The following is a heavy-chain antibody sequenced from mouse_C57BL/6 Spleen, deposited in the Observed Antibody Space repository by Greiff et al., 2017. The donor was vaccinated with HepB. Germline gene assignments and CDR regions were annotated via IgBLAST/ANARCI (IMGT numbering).Heavy chain of an antibody. V-gene: IGHV14-4*01. CDR2: IDPENGDT. CDR1: GFNIKDYY. Sequence: EVKVVESGAELVRPGASVKLSCTASGFNIKDYYMHWVKQRPEQGLEWIGWIDPENGDTEYASKFQGKATITADTSSNTAYLQLSSLTSEDTAVYYCTSEDYDGTGYFDVWGTGTTVTVSS. D-gene: IGHD2-4*01. CDR3: TSEDYDGTGYFDV. J-gene: IGHJ1*03.